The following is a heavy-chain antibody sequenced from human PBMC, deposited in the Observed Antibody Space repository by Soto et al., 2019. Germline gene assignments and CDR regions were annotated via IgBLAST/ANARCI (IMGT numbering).Heavy chain of an antibody. J-gene: IGHJ6*03. CDR1: GYTFTSYG. D-gene: IGHD6-13*01. CDR2: ISAYNGNT. CDR3: ARGVPGPSSSYYYYYMDV. Sequence: QVQLVQSGAEVKKPGASVKVSCKASGYTFTSYGISWVRQAPGQGLEWMGWISAYNGNTNYAQKLQGRVTMTTDTPTSTAYMELRSLRSDDTAVYYCARGVPGPSSSYYYYYMDVWGKGTTVTVSS. V-gene: IGHV1-18*01.